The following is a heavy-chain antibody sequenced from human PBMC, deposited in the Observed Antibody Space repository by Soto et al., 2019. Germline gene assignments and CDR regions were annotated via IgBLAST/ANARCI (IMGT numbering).Heavy chain of an antibody. D-gene: IGHD3-22*01. CDR1: GFTFSSYE. CDR3: ARDLSRGITMIGLEIHY. V-gene: IGHV3-48*03. CDR2: IRSSGRSI. J-gene: IGHJ4*02. Sequence: GGSLRLSCVGSGFTFSSYEMNWVRQAPGKGLEWVSNIRSSGRSINYADSVKGRFTISRDNAKNSLYLQMSSLRVDDTAVYYCARDLSRGITMIGLEIHYWGQGTQVTVSS.